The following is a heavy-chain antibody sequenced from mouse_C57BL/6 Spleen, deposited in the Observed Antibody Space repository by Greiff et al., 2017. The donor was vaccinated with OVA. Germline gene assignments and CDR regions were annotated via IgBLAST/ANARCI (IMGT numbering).Heavy chain of an antibody. CDR1: GYTFTEYT. D-gene: IGHD2-5*01. CDR3: ARHEDYSNFFGY. CDR2: FYPGSGSI. Sequence: VKLMESGAELVKPGASVKLSCKASGYTFTEYTIHWVKQRSGQGLEWIGWFYPGSGSIKYNEKFKDKATLTADKSSSTVYMELSRLTSEDSAVYFCARHEDYSNFFGYWGQGTTLTVSS. J-gene: IGHJ2*01. V-gene: IGHV1-62-2*01.